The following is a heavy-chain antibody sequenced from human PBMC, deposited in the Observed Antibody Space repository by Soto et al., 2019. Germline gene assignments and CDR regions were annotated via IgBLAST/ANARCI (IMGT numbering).Heavy chain of an antibody. D-gene: IGHD3-10*02. CDR1: GGPFSSYA. J-gene: IGHJ5*02. Sequence: QVQLVQSGAEVKKPGSSVKVSCTASGGPFSSYAFNWVRQAPGQGLEWMGVITPMFGAPHYAQNFKGRITITADKSTNTAYMEMSSLTSGDTAFDFGARVFTGRWFDPWGQGTLVTVSS. V-gene: IGHV1-69*06. CDR3: ARVFTGRWFDP. CDR2: ITPMFGAP.